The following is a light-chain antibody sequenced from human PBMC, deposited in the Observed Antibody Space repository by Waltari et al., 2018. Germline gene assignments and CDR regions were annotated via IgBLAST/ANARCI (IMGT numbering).Light chain of an antibody. Sequence: QSALTQPASVSGSPGQSITISCTATNSDDLGGYRYLSWYQQHPGKAPKLIIYGVSNRPSGVSTRFSGSRSGNTASLTISGLQAEDEADYYCSSYASSSSVVFGGGTKLTVL. CDR3: SSYASSSSVV. CDR1: NSDDLGGYRY. CDR2: GVS. V-gene: IGLV2-14*03. J-gene: IGLJ2*01.